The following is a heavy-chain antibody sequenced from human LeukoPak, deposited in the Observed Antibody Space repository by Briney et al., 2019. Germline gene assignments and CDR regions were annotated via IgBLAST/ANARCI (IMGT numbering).Heavy chain of an antibody. V-gene: IGHV3-48*01. CDR3: AREGIVVVPAAPNYDY. CDR2: ISSSSSTI. Sequence: PGGSLRLSCAASGFTFSSYSMNWVRQAPGKGLEWVSYISSSSSTIYYADSVKGRFTTSRDNVKNSLYLQMNSLRAEDTAVYYCAREGIVVVPAAPNYDYWGQGTLVTVSS. J-gene: IGHJ4*02. D-gene: IGHD2-2*01. CDR1: GFTFSSYS.